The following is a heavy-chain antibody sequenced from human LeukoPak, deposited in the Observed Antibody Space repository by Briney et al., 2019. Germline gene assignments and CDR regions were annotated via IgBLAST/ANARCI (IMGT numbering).Heavy chain of an antibody. Sequence: ASVKVSCKASGYTFSNFRINWVRQAPGQGLEWMGWISGNNDNPNYGQKFQGRFTVTTDSSTNTAYMELRNLRFDDTAVYYCARDGTSTDDYWGQGTLVTVSS. CDR2: ISGNNDNP. D-gene: IGHD2-2*01. J-gene: IGHJ4*02. V-gene: IGHV1-18*01. CDR3: ARDGTSTDDY. CDR1: GYTFSNFR.